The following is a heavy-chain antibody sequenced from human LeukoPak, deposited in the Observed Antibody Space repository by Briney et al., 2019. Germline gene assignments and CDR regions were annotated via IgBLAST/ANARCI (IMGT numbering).Heavy chain of an antibody. CDR3: ARVAGGGLDY. J-gene: IGHJ4*02. CDR2: IKEDGSDK. D-gene: IGHD2-15*01. Sequence: GGSLRLSCAVSGFTFSSHWMSWARQAPGKGLEWVANIKEDGSDKYYVDSVKGRFTISRDNAKNSLFLQMNSLRAEDTAVYYCARVAGGGLDYWGQGTLVTVSS. V-gene: IGHV3-7*05. CDR1: GFTFSSHW.